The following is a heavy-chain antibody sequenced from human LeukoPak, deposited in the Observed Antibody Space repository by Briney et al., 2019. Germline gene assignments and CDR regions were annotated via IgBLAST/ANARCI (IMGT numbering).Heavy chain of an antibody. D-gene: IGHD2-8*01. CDR3: ARDLGLYPI. Sequence: GGSLRLSCAASGFSFSGYAMNWVRQAPGKGLEWVSGLSGSGSTTYYADSVKGRFTISRDNSRNTLYLQMNSLRAEDTAVYYCARDLGLYPIWGQGTMVTVSS. J-gene: IGHJ3*02. V-gene: IGHV3-23*01. CDR2: LSGSGSTT. CDR1: GFSFSGYA.